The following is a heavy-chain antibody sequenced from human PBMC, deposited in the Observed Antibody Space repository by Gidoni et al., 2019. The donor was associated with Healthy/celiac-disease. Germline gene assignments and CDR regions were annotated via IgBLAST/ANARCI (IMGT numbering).Heavy chain of an antibody. CDR2: IRSKAYGGTT. Sequence: EVQLVESGGGLVQPGRSLRLSCTASGFTFGDYALSWFRQAPGKGLEWVGFIRSKAYGGTTEYAASVKGRFTISRDDSKSIAYLQMNSLKTEDTAVYYCTRGNYDFWSGFTPFYAFDIWGQGTMVTVSS. CDR3: TRGNYDFWSGFTPFYAFDI. J-gene: IGHJ3*02. CDR1: GFTFGDYA. V-gene: IGHV3-49*03. D-gene: IGHD3-3*01.